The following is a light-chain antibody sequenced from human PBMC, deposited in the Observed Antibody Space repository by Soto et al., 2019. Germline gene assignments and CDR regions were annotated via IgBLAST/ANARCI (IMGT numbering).Light chain of an antibody. CDR3: TSYSSTSFYV. CDR1: SSDIAGFNY. CDR2: QVT. J-gene: IGLJ1*01. V-gene: IGLV2-14*01. Sequence: QSALTQPASVSGSPGQSITISCIGSSSDIAGFNYISWFQHHPGKAPKLLIYQVTAQPSGVSNRFSGSKFGNTASLTISGLQPDDEADYYCTSYSSTSFYVFGPGTKVTVL.